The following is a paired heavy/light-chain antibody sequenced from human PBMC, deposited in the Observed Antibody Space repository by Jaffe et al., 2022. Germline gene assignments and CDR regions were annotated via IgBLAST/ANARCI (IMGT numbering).Light chain of an antibody. CDR2: AAS. Sequence: DIQLTQSPSFLSASVGDRVTITCRASQGISSYLAWYQQKPGKAPKLLIYAASTLQSGVPSRFSGSGSGTEFTLTISSLQPEDFATYYCQQLNSYWGLTFGGGTKVEIK. J-gene: IGKJ4*01. CDR3: QQLNSYWGLT. V-gene: IGKV1-9*01. CDR1: QGISSY.
Heavy chain of an antibody. D-gene: IGHD4-17*01. J-gene: IGHJ3*02. Sequence: EVQLVESGGGLVKPGGSLRLSCAASGFTFSSYSMNWVRQAPGKGLEWVSSISSSSSYIYYADSVKGRFTISRDNAKNSLYLQMNSLRAEDTAVYYCARDDLMTTVTTGLDAFDIWGQGTMVTVSS. CDR2: ISSSSSYI. V-gene: IGHV3-21*01. CDR1: GFTFSSYS. CDR3: ARDDLMTTVTTGLDAFDI.